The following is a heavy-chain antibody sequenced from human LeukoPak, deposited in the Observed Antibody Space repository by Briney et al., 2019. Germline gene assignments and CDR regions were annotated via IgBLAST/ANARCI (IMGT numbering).Heavy chain of an antibody. CDR1: GYTFTSYD. CDR3: ARDSEMGCSSTSCYYYYYYMDV. Sequence: ASVKVSCKASGYTFTSYDINWVRQAPGQGLEWMGIINPSGGSTSYAQKFQGRVTMTRDTSTSTVYMELSSLRSEDTAVYYCARDSEMGCSSTSCYYYYYYMDVWGKGTTVTVSS. J-gene: IGHJ6*03. D-gene: IGHD2-2*01. V-gene: IGHV1-46*01. CDR2: INPSGGST.